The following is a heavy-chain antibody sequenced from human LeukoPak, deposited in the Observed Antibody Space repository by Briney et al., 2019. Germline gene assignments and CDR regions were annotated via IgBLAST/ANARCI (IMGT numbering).Heavy chain of an antibody. CDR3: ARGHYCDSRKYFDY. D-gene: IGHD3-22*01. CDR2: IYSGGST. CDR1: GFTVSSNY. J-gene: IGHJ4*02. V-gene: IGHV3-66*01. Sequence: GGSLRLSCAASGFTVSSNYMSWVRQAPGKGLEWVSVIYSGGSTYYADSVKGRFTISRDNSKNTLYLQMNSLRAEDTAVYYCARGHYCDSRKYFDYWGQGTLVTVSS.